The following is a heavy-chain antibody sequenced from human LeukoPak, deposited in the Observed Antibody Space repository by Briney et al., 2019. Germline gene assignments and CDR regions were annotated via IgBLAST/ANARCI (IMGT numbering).Heavy chain of an antibody. D-gene: IGHD1-1*01. CDR1: GGSISVYY. CDR3: ARRTTVAPEYHFGS. J-gene: IGHJ4*02. CDR2: IYHSGNT. V-gene: IGHV4-59*08. Sequence: PSETLSLTCTVSGGSISVYYWTWIRQPPGKGLEWIGYIYHSGNTNYNPSLKSRVTISLDMSKNQFSLKLTSVTAADTAVYYCARRTTVAPEYHFGSWGQGILVTVSS.